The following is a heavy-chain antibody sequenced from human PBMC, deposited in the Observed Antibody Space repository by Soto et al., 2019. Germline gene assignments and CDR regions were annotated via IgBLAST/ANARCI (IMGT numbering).Heavy chain of an antibody. CDR1: GGSISSGY. J-gene: IGHJ5*02. V-gene: IGHV4-59*01. CDR2: IYYGGSI. Sequence: QVQPQESGPGLVKPSETLSLTCSVSGGSISSGYWTWIRQPPGTGLEWIGYIYYGGSINYNPSLMSRVSISVDTAKNQFSLSLSSVTAADTAVYYWTGAYYDIEGYILDPGGQGTSVTVSS. CDR3: TGAYYDIEGYILDP. D-gene: IGHD3-9*01.